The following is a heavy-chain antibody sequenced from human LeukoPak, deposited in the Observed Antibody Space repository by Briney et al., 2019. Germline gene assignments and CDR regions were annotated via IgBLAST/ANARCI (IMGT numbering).Heavy chain of an antibody. CDR1: GFTFSSYA. V-gene: IGHV3-23*01. CDR2: ISGSGGST. CDR3: AKDLTTVIVVMGAFDI. Sequence: GGSLRLSCAASGFTFSSYAMSWVRQAPGKGLEWVSAISGSGGSTYYADSVQGRFTISRDNSKNTLYLQMNSLRAEDTAVYYCAKDLTTVIVVMGAFDIWGQGTMVTVSS. J-gene: IGHJ3*02. D-gene: IGHD3-22*01.